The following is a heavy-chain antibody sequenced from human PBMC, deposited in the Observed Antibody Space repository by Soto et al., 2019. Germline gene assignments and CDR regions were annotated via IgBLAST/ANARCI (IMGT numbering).Heavy chain of an antibody. D-gene: IGHD1-26*01. CDR3: GRDGDEWDQRYLDY. CDR1: GTFSGYV. CDR2: INRYNGNT. V-gene: IGHV1-18*01. J-gene: IGHJ4*02. Sequence: QGQLVQSGAELKKPGASVKVSCQASGTFSGYVISWVRQAAGQGLEWMGWINRYNGNTNYAPKFRGRVRMTTDTFTSTVYMELTTLTSDDTAVYYCGRDGDEWDQRYLDYWGQGTLFTVSS.